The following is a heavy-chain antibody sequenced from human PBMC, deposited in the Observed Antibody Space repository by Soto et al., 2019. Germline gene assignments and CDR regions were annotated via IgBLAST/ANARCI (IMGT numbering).Heavy chain of an antibody. Sequence: SVKVSCKASGGTFSSYAISWVRQAPGQGLEWMGGIIPIFGTANYAQKFQGRVTITADESTSTAYMELSSLRSEDTAVYYCARDYYGSGTFTPAAPPYYYYGMDVWGQGTTVTVSS. D-gene: IGHD3-10*01. CDR3: ARDYYGSGTFTPAAPPYYYYGMDV. CDR1: GGTFSSYA. J-gene: IGHJ6*02. CDR2: IIPIFGTA. V-gene: IGHV1-69*13.